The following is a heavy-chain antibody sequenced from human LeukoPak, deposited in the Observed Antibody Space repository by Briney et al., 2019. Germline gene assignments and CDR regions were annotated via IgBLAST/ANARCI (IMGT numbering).Heavy chain of an antibody. CDR1: GFTFDDYA. V-gene: IGHV3-9*03. J-gene: IGHJ4*02. CDR2: ISWNRGSI. D-gene: IGHD3-10*01. CDR3: AKDRGYNYYGSGSAFDY. Sequence: GRXLXXXCAASGFTFDDYAMXWVRQAPGKGLEGGSGISWNRGSIVYADSVKGGFTISRDKAKNSLYLQMNSLRDEDMAVYYCAKDRGYNYYGSGSAFDYWGQGTLVTVSS.